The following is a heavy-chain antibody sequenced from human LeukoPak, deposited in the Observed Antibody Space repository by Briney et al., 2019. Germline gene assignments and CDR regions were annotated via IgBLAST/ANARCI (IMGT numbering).Heavy chain of an antibody. CDR3: ARGDWTI. Sequence: ASVKVSFKASEYTFTSHAINWVRQAPGQGLEWMGWINTNTGNPSYAQGFTGRFVFSLDTSVSTSYLQISSLKAEDTAVYFCARGDWTIWGQGTLVTVSS. CDR1: EYTFTSHA. J-gene: IGHJ4*02. D-gene: IGHD2-21*02. V-gene: IGHV7-4-1*02. CDR2: INTNTGNP.